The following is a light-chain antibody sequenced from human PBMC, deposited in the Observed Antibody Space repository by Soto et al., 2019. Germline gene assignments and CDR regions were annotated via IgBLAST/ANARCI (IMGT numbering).Light chain of an antibody. CDR3: HKRSNWPRT. V-gene: IGKV3-11*01. J-gene: IGKJ2*02. Sequence: EIVLTQSPATLSLSPGERATLSCRASQSVSTYLAWYQQKLGQAPRLLIYDASNRATGIPARFSGSGSGTDFTLTSIRREPEDFALYYCHKRSNWPRTFGQGTKLEIK. CDR2: DAS. CDR1: QSVSTY.